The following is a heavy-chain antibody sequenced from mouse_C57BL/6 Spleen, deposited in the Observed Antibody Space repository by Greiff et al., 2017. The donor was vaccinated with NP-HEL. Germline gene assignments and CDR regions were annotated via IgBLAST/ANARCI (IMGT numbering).Heavy chain of an antibody. Sequence: VQLQQPGAELVKPGASVKLSCKASGYTFTSYWMQWVKQRPGQGLEWIGEIDPSDSYTNYNQKFKGKATLTVDTSSSTAYMQLSSLTSEDSAVYYCARQLGRWAMDYWGQGTSVTVSS. D-gene: IGHD4-1*02. CDR2: IDPSDSYT. CDR3: ARQLGRWAMDY. CDR1: GYTFTSYW. V-gene: IGHV1-50*01. J-gene: IGHJ4*01.